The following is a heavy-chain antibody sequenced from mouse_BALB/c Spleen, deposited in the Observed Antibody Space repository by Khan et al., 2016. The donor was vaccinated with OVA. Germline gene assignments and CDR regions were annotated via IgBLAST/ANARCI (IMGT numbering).Heavy chain of an antibody. CDR3: ARPPYFSYVLDN. Sequence: QIRLVQSGPEVKKPGETVKISCKASGHTFTKFGMNWVKQAPGKGLKWMGWINTYTGEPTYADDFNGRFAFSLETSASTAYLQINNLKNEDTATYFCARPPYFSYVLDNWGQGTSVTVSS. CDR2: INTYTGEP. D-gene: IGHD2-10*01. J-gene: IGHJ4*01. CDR1: GHTFTKFG. V-gene: IGHV9-3-1*01.